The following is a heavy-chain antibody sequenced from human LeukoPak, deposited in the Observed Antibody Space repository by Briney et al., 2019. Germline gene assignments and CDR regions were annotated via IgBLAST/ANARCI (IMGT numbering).Heavy chain of an antibody. J-gene: IGHJ6*03. D-gene: IGHD3/OR15-3a*01. CDR1: GGSISIYY. Sequence: SETLSLTCTVSGGSISIYYWSWIRQPPGKGLEWIGYIYYSGNTNYNPSLKSRVTISVDTSKNQFSLKLSSVTAADTAVYYCARAQGTGYYRPYYYYYYMDVWGKGTTVTVSS. CDR2: IYYSGNT. V-gene: IGHV4-59*01. CDR3: ARAQGTGYYRPYYYYYYMDV.